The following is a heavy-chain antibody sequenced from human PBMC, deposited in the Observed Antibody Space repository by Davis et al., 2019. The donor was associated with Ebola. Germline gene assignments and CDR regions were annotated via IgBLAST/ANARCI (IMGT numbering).Heavy chain of an antibody. V-gene: IGHV3-23*01. J-gene: IGHJ4*02. Sequence: GESLKISCAASGFTFSSSAMNWVRQAPGKGLEWVSAVGGNGVNTYYADSVKGRFTISRDNSKNTVYLQMNSLRPDDTAVYYCARGRPHDYWGQGTLVIVSP. D-gene: IGHD1-14*01. CDR3: ARGRPHDY. CDR2: VGGNGVNT. CDR1: GFTFSSSA.